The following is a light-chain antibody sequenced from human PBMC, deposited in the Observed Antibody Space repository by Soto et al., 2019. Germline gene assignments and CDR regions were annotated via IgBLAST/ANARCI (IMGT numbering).Light chain of an antibody. CDR2: EVT. V-gene: IGLV2-14*01. CDR1: SSDVGGYNY. Sequence: QSALTQPVSVSGSPGQSITISCTGTSSDVGGYNYVSCYQQHPGKAPKLMIYEVTKRPSGVSNRFSGSKSGNTDSLTISGIQAEEEYDYYCSSYTTISTLVFGGGTKLTDL. CDR3: SSYTTISTLV. J-gene: IGLJ2*01.